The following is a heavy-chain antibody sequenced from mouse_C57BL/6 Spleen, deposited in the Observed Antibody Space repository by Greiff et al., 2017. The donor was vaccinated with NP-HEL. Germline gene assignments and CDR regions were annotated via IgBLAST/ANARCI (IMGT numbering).Heavy chain of an antibody. J-gene: IGHJ2*01. CDR3: ARAYYGNLYYFDY. D-gene: IGHD2-10*01. V-gene: IGHV1-50*01. Sequence: QVQLQQPGAELVKPGASVKLSCKASGYTFTSYWMQWVKQRPGQGLEWIGEIDPSDSYTNYHQKFKGKATLTVDTSSSTAYMQLSSLTSEDSAVYYCARAYYGNLYYFDYWGQGTTLTVSS. CDR2: IDPSDSYT. CDR1: GYTFTSYW.